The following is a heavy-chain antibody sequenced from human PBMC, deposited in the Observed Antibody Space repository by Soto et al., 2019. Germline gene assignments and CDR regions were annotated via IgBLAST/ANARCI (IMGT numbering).Heavy chain of an antibody. CDR2: IYYDGNT. Sequence: SETLSLTCTVSGGSITSSSHYWGWIRQPPGKGLECIGNIYYDGNTYYNPSLKSRVTISVDTSKNQFSLKLSSVTAADTAVYYCARAVLPATAPFDYWGQGTLVTVSS. V-gene: IGHV4-39*07. CDR3: ARAVLPATAPFDY. D-gene: IGHD2-2*01. CDR1: GGSITSSSHY. J-gene: IGHJ4*02.